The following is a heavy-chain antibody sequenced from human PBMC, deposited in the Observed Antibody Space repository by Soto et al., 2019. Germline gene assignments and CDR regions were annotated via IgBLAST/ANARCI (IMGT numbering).Heavy chain of an antibody. J-gene: IGHJ4*02. V-gene: IGHV4-4*02. CDR3: AGGPSSNWIFDY. CDR1: GGSISSSNW. Sequence: SETLSLACAVSGGSISSSNWWSWVRQPPGKGLEWIGEIYHSGSTNYNPSLKSRVTISVDKSKNQFSLKLSSVTAADTAVYYCAGGPSSNWIFDYWGQGTLVTVSS. CDR2: IYHSGST. D-gene: IGHD1-1*01.